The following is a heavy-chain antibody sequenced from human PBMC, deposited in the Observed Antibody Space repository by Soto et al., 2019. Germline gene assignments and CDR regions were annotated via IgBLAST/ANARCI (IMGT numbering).Heavy chain of an antibody. J-gene: IGHJ6*02. CDR3: ARDDQYSSSSYYYGMDV. V-gene: IGHV4-4*07. Sequence: SETLSLTCTVSGGSISSYYWSWIRQPAGKGLEWIGRIYTSGSTNYNPSLKSRVTMSVDTSKNQFSLKLSSVTAADTAVYYCARDDQYSSSSYYYGMDVWGQGTTVTVSS. CDR2: IYTSGST. D-gene: IGHD6-6*01. CDR1: GGSISSYY.